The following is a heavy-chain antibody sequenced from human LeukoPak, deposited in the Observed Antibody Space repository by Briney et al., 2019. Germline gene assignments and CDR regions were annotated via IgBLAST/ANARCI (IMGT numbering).Heavy chain of an antibody. V-gene: IGHV3-15*01. CDR2: IKSKTDGGTT. J-gene: IGHJ6*03. CDR3: TTPPFYCTNGVCHMGYYYYHMDV. Sequence: GGSLRLSCAASGFSFSNAWMSWVRQAPGKGLEWVGRIKSKTDGGTTDYAAPVKGRFTISRDDSKNTLYLQMNSLKTEDTAVYYCTTPPFYCTNGVCHMGYYYYHMDVWGKGTTVTASS. CDR1: GFSFSNAW. D-gene: IGHD2-8*01.